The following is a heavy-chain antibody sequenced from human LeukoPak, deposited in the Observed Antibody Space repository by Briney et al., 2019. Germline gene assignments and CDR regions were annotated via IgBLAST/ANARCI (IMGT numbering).Heavy chain of an antibody. D-gene: IGHD5-24*01. CDR1: GGSVSSTNW. Sequence: SSETLSVTCADFGGSVSSTNWWSWVRQPPGKGLEWIGEIFQSGRTNYNPSLRGRVTISADKSKNQFSLKLTSVTAADTAVYYCTREAMAYNPGVFWGQGTQVTVSS. CDR2: IFQSGRT. V-gene: IGHV4-4*02. CDR3: TREAMAYNPGVF. J-gene: IGHJ4*02.